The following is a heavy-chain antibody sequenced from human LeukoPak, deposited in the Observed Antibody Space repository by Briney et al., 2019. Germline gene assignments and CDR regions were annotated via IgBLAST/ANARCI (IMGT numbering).Heavy chain of an antibody. V-gene: IGHV3-30*18. J-gene: IGHJ4*02. D-gene: IGHD5-18*01. CDR1: GFTFSSYG. CDR3: AKDRAWIQLWSD. Sequence: GGSLRLSCAASGFTFSSYGMHWVRQAPGKGLEWVAVISYDGSKKYYADSVKGRFTISRDNSKSTLYLQINSLRVEDTAVYFCAKDRAWIQLWSDWGQGTLVTLSS. CDR2: ISYDGSKK.